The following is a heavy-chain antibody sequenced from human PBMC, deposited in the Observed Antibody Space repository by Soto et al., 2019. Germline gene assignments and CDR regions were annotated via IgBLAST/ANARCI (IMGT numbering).Heavy chain of an antibody. CDR1: GFTFSTYA. J-gene: IGHJ1*01. D-gene: IGHD1-26*01. Sequence: EVQLLESGGGLVQPGGSLRLSCADSGFTFSTYAMSWVRQAPGKGLEWVSTIGESGTNTYYADSVKGRFTISRDNSKSTLNLQMISLRAEDTALYSCANWYSGSPPYFLHWGQGTLVTVSS. CDR3: ANWYSGSPPYFLH. CDR2: IGESGTNT. V-gene: IGHV3-23*01.